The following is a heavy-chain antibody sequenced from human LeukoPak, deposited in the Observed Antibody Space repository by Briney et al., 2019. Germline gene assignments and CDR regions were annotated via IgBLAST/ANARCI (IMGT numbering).Heavy chain of an antibody. CDR3: ARVKSEFDI. V-gene: IGHV4-61*02. CDR2: IYTSGST. CDR1: GGTISSDSYF. J-gene: IGHJ3*02. Sequence: SQTLSLTCTVSGGTISSDSYFWHWIRQPAGKGLEWIGRIYTSGSTQYNPSLKSRFTISIDTSNNQFSLRLSSVTAADTAVYYCARVKSEFDIWGQGTTVTVSS.